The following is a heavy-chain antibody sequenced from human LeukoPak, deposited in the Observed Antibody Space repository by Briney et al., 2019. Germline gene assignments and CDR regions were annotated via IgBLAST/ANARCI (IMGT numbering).Heavy chain of an antibody. CDR3: ARAASYYDILTGYPTNYYFDY. CDR2: IYHSGST. Sequence: PSETLSLTCAVSGGSISSGGYSWSWIRQPPGKGLEWIGYIYHSGSTYYNPSPKSRVTISVDRSKNQFSLKLSSVTAADTAVYYCARAASYYDILTGYPTNYYFDYWGQGTLVTVSS. CDR1: GGSISSGGYS. V-gene: IGHV4-30-2*01. D-gene: IGHD3-9*01. J-gene: IGHJ4*02.